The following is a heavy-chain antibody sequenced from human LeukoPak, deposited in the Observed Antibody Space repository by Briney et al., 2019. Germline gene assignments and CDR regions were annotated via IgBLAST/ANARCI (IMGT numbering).Heavy chain of an antibody. CDR2: INHSGST. V-gene: IGHV4-34*01. CDR3: ARVRGSARFSSWAFDY. J-gene: IGHJ4*02. Sequence: PSGTLSLTCAVYGGSFSGYYWSWIRQPPGKGLEWIGEINHSGSTNYNPSLKSRVTISVDTSKNQFSLKRSSVTAADTAVYYCARVRGSARFSSWAFDYWGQGTLVTVSS. D-gene: IGHD6-13*01. CDR1: GGSFSGYY.